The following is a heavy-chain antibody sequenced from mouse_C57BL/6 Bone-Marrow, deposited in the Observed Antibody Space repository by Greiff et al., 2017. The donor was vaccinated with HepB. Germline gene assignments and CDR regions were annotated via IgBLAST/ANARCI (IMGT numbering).Heavy chain of an antibody. D-gene: IGHD1-1*01. J-gene: IGHJ4*01. CDR2: INPSSGYT. V-gene: IGHV1-7*01. CDR3: AKYGTTVVAPEYAMDY. Sequence: VQLVESGAELVKPGASVKLSCKASGYTFTSYWMHWVKQRPGQGLEWIGYINPSSGYTKYNQKFKDKATLTADKSSSTAYMQLSSLTYEDSAVYYSAKYGTTVVAPEYAMDYWGQGTSVTVSS. CDR1: GYTFTSYW.